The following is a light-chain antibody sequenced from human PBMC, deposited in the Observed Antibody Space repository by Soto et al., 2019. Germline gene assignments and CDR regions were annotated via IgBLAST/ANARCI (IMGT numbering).Light chain of an antibody. J-gene: IGLJ1*01. Sequence: QSALTQPASVSGSPGQSVTISCTGTSSDVGGYNYVSWYQQHPGKAPKLMIYGVNIRPSGISNRFSGSKTGNTASLTISGLPAEDAADYYCSSYTGSSPRVFGTGTKLTVL. CDR3: SSYTGSSPRV. CDR1: SSDVGGYNY. V-gene: IGLV2-14*01. CDR2: GVN.